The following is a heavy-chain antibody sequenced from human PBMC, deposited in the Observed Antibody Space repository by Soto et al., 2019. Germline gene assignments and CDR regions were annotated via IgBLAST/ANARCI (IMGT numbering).Heavy chain of an antibody. J-gene: IGHJ6*02. CDR3: AMVDNYVTPTPQDV. D-gene: IGHD3-16*01. Sequence: QVQLVQSGAEVRKPGSSVKVSCKASGYIFVNYGIAWVRQAPGQGLEWMGWISPYSGNTHDASKVQGRLTMTTDTSTSTADMELGSLTSDDTAVYYCAMVDNYVTPTPQDVWGQGTTVTVSS. CDR2: ISPYSGNT. CDR1: GYIFVNYG. V-gene: IGHV1-18*01.